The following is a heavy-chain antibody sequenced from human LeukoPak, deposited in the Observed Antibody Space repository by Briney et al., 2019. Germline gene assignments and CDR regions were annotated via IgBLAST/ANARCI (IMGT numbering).Heavy chain of an antibody. CDR1: GGSFSGYY. Sequence: SETLSLTCAVYGGSFSGYYWSWIRQPPGKGLEWIGEIKHSGSTNYNPSLKSRVTISVDTSKNQFSLKLSSVTAADTAVYYCAGEEMTTYYYFDYWGQGTLVTVSS. D-gene: IGHD4-17*01. J-gene: IGHJ4*02. CDR3: AGEEMTTYYYFDY. CDR2: IKHSGST. V-gene: IGHV4-34*01.